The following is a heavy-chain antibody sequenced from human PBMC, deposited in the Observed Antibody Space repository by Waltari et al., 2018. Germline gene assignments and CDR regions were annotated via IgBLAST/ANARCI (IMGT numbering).Heavy chain of an antibody. CDR3: ARYSTNDMPDV. Sequence: QVQLVQSGAEVQKPGASVKVSCKASGYTFTGYYMHWVRQAPGQGPEWMGWCKPNGRDTDDTPKVQGGVTMTRETSIDTASMELGRLRSNDTAVYYCARYSTNDMPDVWGKGTAVTVSA. CDR2: CKPNGRDT. J-gene: IGHJ6*04. V-gene: IGHV1-2*02. CDR1: GYTFTGYY. D-gene: IGHD2-2*01.